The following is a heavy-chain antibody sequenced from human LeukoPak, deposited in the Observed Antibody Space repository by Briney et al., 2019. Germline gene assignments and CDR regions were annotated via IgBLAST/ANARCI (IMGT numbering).Heavy chain of an antibody. CDR2: ISGSGGSGGGT. CDR1: GFTFSSYE. Sequence: GGSLRLSCAASGFTFSSYEMNWVRQAPGKGLEWVSGISGSGGSGGGTYYADSVKGRFTISRDNSKNTLYLQMNSLRAEDTAIYYCAKSGLNRFDYWGLGTLVTVSS. J-gene: IGHJ4*02. CDR3: AKSGLNRFDY. V-gene: IGHV3-23*01. D-gene: IGHD2-15*01.